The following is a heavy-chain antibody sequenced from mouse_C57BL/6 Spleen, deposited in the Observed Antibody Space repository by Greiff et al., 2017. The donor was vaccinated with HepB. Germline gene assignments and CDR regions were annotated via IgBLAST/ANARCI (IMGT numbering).Heavy chain of an antibody. CDR3: ARSYGSSYGDWFAY. Sequence: EVQGVESGPELVKPGASVKIPCKASGYTFTDYNMDWVKQSHGKSLEWIGDINPNNGGTIYNQKFKGKATLTVDKSSSTAYMELRSLTSEDTAVYYCARSYGSSYGDWFAYWGQGTLVTVSA. J-gene: IGHJ3*01. V-gene: IGHV1-18*01. CDR2: INPNNGGT. CDR1: GYTFTDYN. D-gene: IGHD1-1*01.